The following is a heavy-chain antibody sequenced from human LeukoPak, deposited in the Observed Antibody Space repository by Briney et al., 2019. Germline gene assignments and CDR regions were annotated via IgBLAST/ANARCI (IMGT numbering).Heavy chain of an antibody. Sequence: GGSLGLSCAASGFTVSSNYMSWVRQAPGKGLEWVSVFYSGGSRYYADSVKGRLTISRDNSKNTLYFQMNSLRAEDTAVYYCARGTFYGGNPPFAFDIWGQGTMVTVSS. CDR3: ARGTFYGGNPPFAFDI. J-gene: IGHJ3*02. V-gene: IGHV3-53*01. CDR1: GFTVSSNY. D-gene: IGHD4-23*01. CDR2: FYSGGSR.